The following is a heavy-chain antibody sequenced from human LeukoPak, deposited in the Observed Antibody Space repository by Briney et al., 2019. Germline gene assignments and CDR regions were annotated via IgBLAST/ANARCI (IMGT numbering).Heavy chain of an antibody. Sequence: SETLSLTCTVSGGSISSYCWSWIRQPPGKGLEWIAFIYYSGSTKYNPSLKSRVTISVDTSKNQFSLRLTSVTAADTAVYYCARHFVASPHYLDSWGQGTLVTVSS. V-gene: IGHV4-59*08. CDR1: GGSISSYC. D-gene: IGHD2-21*01. J-gene: IGHJ4*02. CDR2: IYYSGST. CDR3: ARHFVASPHYLDS.